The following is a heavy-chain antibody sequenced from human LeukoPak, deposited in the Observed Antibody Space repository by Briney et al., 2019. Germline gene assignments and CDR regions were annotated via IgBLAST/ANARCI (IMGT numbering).Heavy chain of an antibody. CDR3: ARARLQIAATRNWFDP. J-gene: IGHJ5*02. V-gene: IGHV1-8*01. Sequence: ASVKVSCKASGYTFTSYDINWVRQATGQGLEWMGWMNPNSGNTGYAQKFQGRVTMTRNTSISTAYMELSSLRSEDTAVYYCARARLQIAATRNWFDPWGQGTLVTVSS. D-gene: IGHD2-15*01. CDR1: GYTFTSYD. CDR2: MNPNSGNT.